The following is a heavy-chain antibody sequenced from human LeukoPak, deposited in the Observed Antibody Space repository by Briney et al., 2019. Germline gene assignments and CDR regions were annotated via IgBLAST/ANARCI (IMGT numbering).Heavy chain of an antibody. CDR2: IYHSGST. CDR1: GYSISSGYY. J-gene: IGHJ5*02. CDR3: ARHVGKIAVAVPYNWFDP. V-gene: IGHV4-38-2*01. D-gene: IGHD6-19*01. Sequence: SETLPLTCAVSGYSISSGYYWGWIRQPPGKGLEWIGNIYHSGSTYYNPSLKSRVTISVDTSKNQFSLKLSSVTAADTAVYYCARHVGKIAVAVPYNWFDPWGRGTLVTVSS.